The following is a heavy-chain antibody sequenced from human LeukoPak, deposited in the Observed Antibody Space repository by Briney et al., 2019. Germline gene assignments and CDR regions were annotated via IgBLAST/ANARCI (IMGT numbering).Heavy chain of an antibody. CDR1: GYSFNTYW. Sequence: GESLKISCKGSGYSFNTYWIAWVRQMPGKGLDWMGIIYPGDSDTRYSPSFQGQVTISADESISTAYLHWSSLKASDTAKYYCARQADYNVLTGYFKGHLDYWGQGTLVTVSS. V-gene: IGHV5-51*01. D-gene: IGHD3-9*01. CDR3: ARQADYNVLTGYFKGHLDY. CDR2: IYPGDSDT. J-gene: IGHJ4*02.